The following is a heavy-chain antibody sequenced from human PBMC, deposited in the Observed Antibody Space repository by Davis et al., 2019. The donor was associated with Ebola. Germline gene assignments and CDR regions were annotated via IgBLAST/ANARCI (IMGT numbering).Heavy chain of an antibody. J-gene: IGHJ4*02. CDR1: GNAISTYT. CDR2: IIPLFGTT. Sequence: SVKVSCKASGNAISTYTIDWVRQAPGQGLEWMGGIIPLFGTTNYAQKFRGRVTMTRENSMSTAYMELSSLRSEDTAVYYCASPGTTYYFDYWGQGTLVTVSS. D-gene: IGHD1-1*01. V-gene: IGHV1-69*05. CDR3: ASPGTTYYFDY.